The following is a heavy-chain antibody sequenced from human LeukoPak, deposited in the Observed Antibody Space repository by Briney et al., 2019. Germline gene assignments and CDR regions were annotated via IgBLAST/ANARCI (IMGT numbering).Heavy chain of an antibody. V-gene: IGHV1-69*04. CDR3: ARAPPRLDGYILYY. J-gene: IGHJ4*02. D-gene: IGHD5-24*01. CDR1: GGTFTNLA. CDR2: IIPTTGLA. Sequence: ASVKVSCKASGGTFTNLAISWVRQAPGQGLEWMGRIIPTTGLASYAQKFQGRVTITADKSTSTAYMELSSLRSEDTAVYYCARAPPRLDGYILYYWGQGTLVTVSS.